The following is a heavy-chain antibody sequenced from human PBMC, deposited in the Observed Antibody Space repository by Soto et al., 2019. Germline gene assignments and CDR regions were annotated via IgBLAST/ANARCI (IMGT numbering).Heavy chain of an antibody. Sequence: GGSLRLACAASGFTFSSYAMNWVRQPPGKGLEWVSGINDRGRSTYYADSVKGRFTISRDNSKNTLSLQMNSLRAEDTAIYYCTTGGDAWKTGLWGQGTLVTVSS. CDR3: TTGGDAWKTGL. V-gene: IGHV3-23*01. CDR2: INDRGRST. D-gene: IGHD2-21*01. J-gene: IGHJ4*02. CDR1: GFTFSSYA.